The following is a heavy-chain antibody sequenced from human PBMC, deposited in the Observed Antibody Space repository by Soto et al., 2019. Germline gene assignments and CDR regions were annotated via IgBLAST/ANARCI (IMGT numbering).Heavy chain of an antibody. CDR3: VKDRVPGAYGHYYGMDV. CDR1: GFTFNNSG. V-gene: IGHV3-30*18. J-gene: IGHJ6*02. D-gene: IGHD4-17*01. CDR2: LSCDGSEK. Sequence: QVQLVESGGGVVQPGRSLRLSCGASGFTFNNSGMHWVRQVPGKGLEWVAVLSCDGSEKYYADSVKGRFTISRDNSKNTLYLQMNSLRIEDAAVYHCVKDRVPGAYGHYYGMDVWGQGTTVTVSS.